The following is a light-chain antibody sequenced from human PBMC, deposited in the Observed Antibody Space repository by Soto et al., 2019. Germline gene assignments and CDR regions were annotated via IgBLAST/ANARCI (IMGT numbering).Light chain of an antibody. J-gene: IGKJ1*01. CDR2: GAS. CDR3: QQTYSTPWT. CDR1: ENIRDF. Sequence: DIQMTQSPSSLSTSVGDRVTITCLASENIRDFVNWYQQKPGKAPNLLIYGASTLQGGVPSRFSGSVSGTEFTLTISSLQPGDLATYFCQQTYSTPWTFAQGTKVDIK. V-gene: IGKV1-39*01.